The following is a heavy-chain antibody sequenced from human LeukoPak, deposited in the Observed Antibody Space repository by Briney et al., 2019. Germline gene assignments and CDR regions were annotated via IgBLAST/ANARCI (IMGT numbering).Heavy chain of an antibody. D-gene: IGHD3-10*01. CDR1: GFTFDDDG. Sequence: PGGSLRLSWAASGFTFDDDGMSWVRQDPGKGLEGVFGIKWDGGSTAYADSVKGRFRISRDNAKNSLYAQMHSLRGEDRAVYYCARAGGRGCFDYWGQGTLVTVSS. J-gene: IGHJ4*02. CDR2: IKWDGGST. CDR3: ARAGGRGCFDY. V-gene: IGHV3-20*04.